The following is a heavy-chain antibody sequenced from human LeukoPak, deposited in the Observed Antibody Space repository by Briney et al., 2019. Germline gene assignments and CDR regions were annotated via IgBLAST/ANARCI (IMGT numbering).Heavy chain of an antibody. CDR3: ARGHSSGYYTDY. CDR1: GFTFSSHW. CDR2: IYDDGSRI. V-gene: IGHV3-74*01. Sequence: QTGGSLRLSCEASGFTFSSHWMHWVRQAPGKGLVWVSRIYDDGSRINYADSVKGRLTISRDNAKNTLYLDLHSLRAEDTAVYYCARGHSSGYYTDYWGQGNPVTVSS. J-gene: IGHJ4*02. D-gene: IGHD6-19*01.